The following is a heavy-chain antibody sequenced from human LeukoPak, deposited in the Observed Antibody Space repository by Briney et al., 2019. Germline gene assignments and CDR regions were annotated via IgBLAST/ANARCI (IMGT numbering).Heavy chain of an antibody. CDR2: VNPNSGNT. J-gene: IGHJ5*02. Sequence: GASVKVSCKTSGYTFTSYDINWVRQATGQGLEWMGWVNPNSGNTGSAQKFQGRATMTRNTSISTAYMELSSLKSEDTAVYYCARALGYCSAGRSSCFDPWGQGTLVTVSS. V-gene: IGHV1-8*01. CDR1: GYTFTSYD. D-gene: IGHD2-15*01. CDR3: ARALGYCSAGRSSCFDP.